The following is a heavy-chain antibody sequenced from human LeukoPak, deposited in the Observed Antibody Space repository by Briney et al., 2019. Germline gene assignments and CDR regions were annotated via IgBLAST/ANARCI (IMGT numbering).Heavy chain of an antibody. CDR1: GGTFNSYA. CDR2: IIPIFGTA. Sequence: SVKVSCTASGGTFNSYAISWVRQAPGQGLEWMGGIIPIFGTANYAQKFQGRVTITADESTSTAYMELSSLRSEDTAVYYCARISGSYYENSFDYWGQGTLVTVSS. D-gene: IGHD1-26*01. CDR3: ARISGSYYENSFDY. J-gene: IGHJ4*02. V-gene: IGHV1-69*13.